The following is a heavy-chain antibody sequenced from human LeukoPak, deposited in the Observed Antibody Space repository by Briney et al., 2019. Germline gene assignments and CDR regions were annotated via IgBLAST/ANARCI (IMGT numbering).Heavy chain of an antibody. V-gene: IGHV3-11*01. CDR3: ARVEKRVYYDSGGNTLDY. CDR2: ISSSGSTI. CDR1: GFTSSDYY. Sequence: PGGSLRLSCAASGFTSSDYYMSWIRQAPGKGLEWVSYISSSGSTIYYADSVKGRFTISRDNAKNSLYLQMNSLRAEDTAVYYCARVEKRVYYDSGGNTLDYWGQGTLVTVSS. J-gene: IGHJ4*02. D-gene: IGHD3-22*01.